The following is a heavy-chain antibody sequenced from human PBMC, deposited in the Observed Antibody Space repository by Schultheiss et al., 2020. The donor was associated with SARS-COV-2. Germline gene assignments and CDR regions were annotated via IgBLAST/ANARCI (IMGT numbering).Heavy chain of an antibody. CDR1: GGTFSSYA. Sequence: ASVKVSCKASGGTFSSYAISWVRQAPGQGLEWMGGFDPEDGETIYAQKFQGRVTMTTDTSTSTAYMELRSLRSDDTAVYYCARWEWELRNYYGMDVWGQGTTVTVSS. CDR2: FDPEDGET. CDR3: ARWEWELRNYYGMDV. J-gene: IGHJ6*02. V-gene: IGHV1-18*01. D-gene: IGHD1-26*01.